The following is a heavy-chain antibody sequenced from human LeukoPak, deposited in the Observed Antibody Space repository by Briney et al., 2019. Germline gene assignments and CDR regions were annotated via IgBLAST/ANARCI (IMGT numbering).Heavy chain of an antibody. CDR2: ISAYNGNT. CDR1: GYTFTSYG. Sequence: GASVKVSCKASGYTFTSYGISWVRQAPGQGLEWMGWISAYNGNTNYAQKLQGRVTMTTDTSTSTAYMELRSLRSDDTAVYYCARVLGSSYHPAGPPYHTFDYWGQGTLVTVSS. CDR3: ARVLGSSYHPAGPPYHTFDY. J-gene: IGHJ4*02. D-gene: IGHD2-15*01. V-gene: IGHV1-18*01.